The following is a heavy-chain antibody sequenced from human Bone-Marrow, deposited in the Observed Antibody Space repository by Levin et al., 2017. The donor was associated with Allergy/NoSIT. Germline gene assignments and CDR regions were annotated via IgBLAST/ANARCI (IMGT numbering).Heavy chain of an antibody. V-gene: IGHV4-59*01. CDR3: VRNADYSSGSMNPYDI. CDR2: VYYSGTT. D-gene: IGHD3-22*01. Sequence: SSETLSLTCGVSGGSLSDSYWSWIRQSPGKGLEWIGYVYYSGTTTSNPSLQSRVSISIDTSKNQFSLKMTSMTAADTAVYSSVRNADYSSGSMNPYDIWGQGTLVTVSS. J-gene: IGHJ3*02. CDR1: GGSLSDSY.